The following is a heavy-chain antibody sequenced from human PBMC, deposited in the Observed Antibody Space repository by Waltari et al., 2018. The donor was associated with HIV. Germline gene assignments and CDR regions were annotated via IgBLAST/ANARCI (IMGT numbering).Heavy chain of an antibody. D-gene: IGHD2-15*01. V-gene: IGHV3-23*04. CDR3: AKDLYCSGGNCYSRVLDS. CDR2: ISGSGGST. Sequence: VQVVESGGGLVQPGGSLSLSCAASGFTFSKYAMRWVRQAPGKGLEWVAAISGSGGSTHYADSVKGRFTISRDSSKNTLDLQMNSLRAEDTAVYFCAKDLYCSGGNCYSRVLDSWGQGTLVTVSS. J-gene: IGHJ4*02. CDR1: GFTFSKYA.